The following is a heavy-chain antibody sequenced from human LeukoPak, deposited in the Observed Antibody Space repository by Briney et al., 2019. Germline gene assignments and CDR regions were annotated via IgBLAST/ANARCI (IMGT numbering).Heavy chain of an antibody. CDR3: ARVAYCSSTSCYAGIDY. V-gene: IGHV3-64*01. D-gene: IGHD2-2*01. CDR1: GFTFSTYA. Sequence: GGSLRLSCAASGFTFSTYAMHWVRQAPGKGLEYVSAISSNGGSTYYANSVKGRFTISRDNSKNTLYLQMGSLRAEDMAVYYCARVAYCSSTSCYAGIDYWGQGTLGTVSS. J-gene: IGHJ4*02. CDR2: ISSNGGST.